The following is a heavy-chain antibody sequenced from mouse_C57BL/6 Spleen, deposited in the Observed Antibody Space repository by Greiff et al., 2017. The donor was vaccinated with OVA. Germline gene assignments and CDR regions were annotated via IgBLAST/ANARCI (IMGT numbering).Heavy chain of an antibody. J-gene: IGHJ3*01. D-gene: IGHD1-1*02. CDR2: ISSGGDYI. CDR1: GFTFSSYA. V-gene: IGHV5-9-1*02. Sequence: EVKLVESGAGLVKPGGSLKLSCAASGFTFSSYAMSWVRQTPEKRLEWVAYISSGGDYIYYADTVKGRFTISRDNARNTLYLQMSSLKSEDTAMYYCTRGGGSAWFAYWGQGTLVTVSA. CDR3: TRGGGSAWFAY.